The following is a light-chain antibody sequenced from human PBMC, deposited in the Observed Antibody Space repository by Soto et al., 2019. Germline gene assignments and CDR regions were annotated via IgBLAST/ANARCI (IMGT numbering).Light chain of an antibody. Sequence: EVVVSRYPLTLTVTLGQAASSSCRSNQSLVHSDGIPYFSWFQQRPGRSPRRLIYKVSNRDSGVPARFSGSGSGTDFALKISRVEAEDVGVDCRMLGAGWPITFGQGTRLEIK. J-gene: IGKJ5*01. CDR3: MLGAGWPIT. V-gene: IGKV2-30*02. CDR2: KVS. CDR1: QSLVHSDGIPY.